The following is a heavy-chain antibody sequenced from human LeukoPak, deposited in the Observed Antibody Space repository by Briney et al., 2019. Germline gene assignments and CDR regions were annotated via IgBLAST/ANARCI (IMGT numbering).Heavy chain of an antibody. J-gene: IGHJ4*02. CDR1: GFTFSSYA. D-gene: IGHD3-3*01. CDR2: IRGSGGST. V-gene: IGHV3-23*01. CDR3: AKDYDFWSGYYSAFDY. Sequence: GGSLRLSCAASGFTFSSYAMSWVRQAPGKGLEWVSAIRGSGGSTYYADSVKGRFTISRDNSKNTLYLQMNSLRAEDTAVYYCAKDYDFWSGYYSAFDYWGQGTLVTVSS.